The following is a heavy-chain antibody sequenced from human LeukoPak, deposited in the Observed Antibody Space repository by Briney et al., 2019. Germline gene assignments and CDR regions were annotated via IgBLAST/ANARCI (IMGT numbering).Heavy chain of an antibody. Sequence: ASVKVSCKASGYTISSYGINWLRQAPGQGLEWMGWISSYNEKTNYAQKLQGRVTVTTDTSTSTAYMELRSLRSDDTAVYYCARVDELTGDQGSFDYWGQGTLVTVSS. CDR1: GYTISSYG. J-gene: IGHJ4*02. CDR2: ISSYNEKT. D-gene: IGHD7-27*01. V-gene: IGHV1-18*01. CDR3: ARVDELTGDQGSFDY.